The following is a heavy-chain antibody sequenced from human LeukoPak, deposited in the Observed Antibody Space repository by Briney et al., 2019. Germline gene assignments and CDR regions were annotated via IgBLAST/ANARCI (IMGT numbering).Heavy chain of an antibody. D-gene: IGHD3-9*01. CDR2: FSHSGSA. Sequence: SETLSLTCSVSGDSRSSGSYWGWVRQSPGKGLEWVGSFSHSGSAYYNPSLKSRVTISVDTSKSHFSLRLTSVTAADTAVYYCVRSQFGYFDWLSAFCFDYWGQGTRVTVSS. V-gene: IGHV4-38-2*01. CDR3: VRSQFGYFDWLSAFCFDY. CDR1: GDSRSSGSY. J-gene: IGHJ4*02.